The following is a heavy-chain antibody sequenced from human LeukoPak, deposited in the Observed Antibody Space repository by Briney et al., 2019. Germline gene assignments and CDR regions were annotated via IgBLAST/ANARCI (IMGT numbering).Heavy chain of an antibody. Sequence: SETLSLTCTVSGGSISIRNYYWGWIRQPPGRGLEWIGSISYSGTYYNPSLKSRLTITVDTSKNHFSLNLRSVTAADTAVYYCARRTSNPVGAIDYWGQGTLVTASS. CDR1: GGSISIRNYY. CDR2: ISYSGT. CDR3: ARRTSNPVGAIDY. V-gene: IGHV4-39*01. D-gene: IGHD1-26*01. J-gene: IGHJ4*02.